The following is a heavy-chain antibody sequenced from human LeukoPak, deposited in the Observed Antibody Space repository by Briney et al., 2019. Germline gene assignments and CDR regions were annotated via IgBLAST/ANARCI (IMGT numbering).Heavy chain of an antibody. CDR3: LAAGADY. CDR2: IYSGGST. D-gene: IGHD6-13*01. CDR1: GFTVSSNY. Sequence: SGGSLRLSCAASGFTVSSNYMSWVRQAPGKGLEWVSVIYSGGSTYYADSVKGRFTISRDNAKNSLYLQMNSLRAEDTAVYYCLAAGADYWGQGTLVTVSS. J-gene: IGHJ4*02. V-gene: IGHV3-53*01.